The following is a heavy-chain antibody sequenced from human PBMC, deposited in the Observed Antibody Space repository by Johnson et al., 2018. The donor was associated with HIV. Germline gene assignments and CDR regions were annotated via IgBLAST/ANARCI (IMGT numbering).Heavy chain of an antibody. J-gene: IGHJ3*02. D-gene: IGHD6-6*01. CDR2: IGTAGDT. CDR1: GFTVSSNY. CDR3: AKGGSSSTAFDI. V-gene: IGHV3-13*01. Sequence: VQLVESGGGLVKPGGSLRLSCAASGFTVSSNYMSWVRQATGKGLEWVSAIGTAGDTYYPGSVKGRFTISRENAKNTLYLQMNSLRAEDPAVYYCAKGGSSSTAFDIWGQGTMVTVST.